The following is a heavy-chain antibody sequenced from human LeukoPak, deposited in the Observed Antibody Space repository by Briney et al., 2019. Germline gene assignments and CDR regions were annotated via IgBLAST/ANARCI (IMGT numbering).Heavy chain of an antibody. V-gene: IGHV1-69*04. CDR1: GGTFSSYA. J-gene: IGHJ4*02. Sequence: GASVKASCKASGGTFSSYAISWVRQAPGQGLEWMGRIIPILGIANYAQKFQGRVTITADKSTSTAYMELSSLRSEDTAVYYCAREEVGATQGYWGQGTLVTVSS. CDR3: AREEVGATQGY. D-gene: IGHD1-26*01. CDR2: IIPILGIA.